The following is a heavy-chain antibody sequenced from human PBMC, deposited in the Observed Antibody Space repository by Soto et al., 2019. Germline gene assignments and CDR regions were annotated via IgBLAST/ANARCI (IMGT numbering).Heavy chain of an antibody. Sequence: LRLSCAASGFTFSSYSINWVRQSPGKGLEWISYISTTSSSIYYADSVKGRFTISRDNAKNSLFLQMNSLRDEDTAVYYCARKGVAFDYWGQGAQVTVSS. CDR2: ISTTSSSI. J-gene: IGHJ4*02. D-gene: IGHD3-3*01. CDR1: GFTFSSYS. CDR3: ARKGVAFDY. V-gene: IGHV3-48*02.